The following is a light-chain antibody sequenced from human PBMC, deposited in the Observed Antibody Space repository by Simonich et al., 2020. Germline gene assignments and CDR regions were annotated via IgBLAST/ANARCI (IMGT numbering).Light chain of an antibody. J-gene: IGKJ3*01. CDR2: DAS. Sequence: EIVLTQSPATLSLSPGERANLSCRASQSVSSYLAWYQQKPGQAPRLLSYDASNRATGIPARFSGSGSGKDFTLTISSLEPEDFAVYYCQQRSNWPTFGPGTKVDIK. CDR3: QQRSNWPT. V-gene: IGKV3-11*01. CDR1: QSVSSY.